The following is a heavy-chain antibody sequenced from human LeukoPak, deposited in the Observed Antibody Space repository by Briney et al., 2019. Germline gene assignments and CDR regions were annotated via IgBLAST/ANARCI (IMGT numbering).Heavy chain of an antibody. Sequence: SVKVSCKASGGTFSSYAISWVRQAPGQGLERMGGIIPIFGTANYAQKFQGRVTITADESTSTAYMELSSLRSEDTAVYYCARGYYYGSGSYSLVGYWGQGTLVTVSS. CDR3: ARGYYYGSGSYSLVGY. J-gene: IGHJ4*02. D-gene: IGHD3-10*01. CDR1: GGTFSSYA. V-gene: IGHV1-69*13. CDR2: IIPIFGTA.